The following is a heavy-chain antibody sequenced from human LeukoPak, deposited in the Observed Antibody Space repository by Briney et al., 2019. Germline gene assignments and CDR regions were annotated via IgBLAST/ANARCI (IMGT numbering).Heavy chain of an antibody. V-gene: IGHV1-69*06. CDR1: GGTFSSYE. CDR3: ASGTTDIVVVPATLRNYYFDY. J-gene: IGHJ4*02. Sequence: SVKVSCKASGGTFSSYEISWVRQAPGQGLEWMGGIIPMFGTAKYAQKFQGRVTITADKSTSTAYMELSSLRSEDTAVYYCASGTTDIVVVPATLRNYYFDYWGQGTLVTVSS. D-gene: IGHD2-2*01. CDR2: IIPMFGTA.